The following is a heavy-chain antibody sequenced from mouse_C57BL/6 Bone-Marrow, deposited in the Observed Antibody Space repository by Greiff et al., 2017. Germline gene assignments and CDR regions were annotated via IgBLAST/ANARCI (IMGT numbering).Heavy chain of an antibody. V-gene: IGHV5-4*01. D-gene: IGHD1-1*01. CDR1: GFTFSSYA. J-gene: IGHJ2*01. CDR2: ISDGGSYT. CDR3: ARDRGTTVERAFDY. Sequence: EVKVVESGGGLVKPGGSLKLSCAASGFTFSSYAMSWVRQTPEKRLEWVATISDGGSYTYYPDNVKGRFTISRGNAKNNLYLQMSHLKSEDTAMYYCARDRGTTVERAFDYWGQGTTLTVSS.